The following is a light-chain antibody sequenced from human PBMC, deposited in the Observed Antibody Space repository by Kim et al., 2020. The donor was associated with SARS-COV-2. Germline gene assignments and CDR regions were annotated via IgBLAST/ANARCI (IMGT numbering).Light chain of an antibody. J-gene: IGKJ5*01. V-gene: IGKV1-17*01. Sequence: DIQMTQSPSSLSASVGDRVTITCRASQDIRNDLGWYQQNPGRAPKRLIYGASSLQSGVPSRFSGSGSGTEFTLTISSVQPEDFATYFCLQHNPYPITFGQGTRLEIK. CDR1: QDIRND. CDR3: LQHNPYPIT. CDR2: GAS.